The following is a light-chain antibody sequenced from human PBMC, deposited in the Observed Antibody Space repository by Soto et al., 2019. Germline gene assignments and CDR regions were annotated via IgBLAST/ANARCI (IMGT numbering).Light chain of an antibody. J-gene: IGKJ1*01. Sequence: DIQMTQSPSSLSASVGDRVTISCRASQSISTYLNCYQQKPGTAPTPLIYRASSVKSGVPPRFSGSGSGRGFTLTISSLRPEDIATYFCQQSYGSPPWTFGQGTKVDI. CDR2: RAS. CDR3: QQSYGSPPWT. V-gene: IGKV1-39*01. CDR1: QSISTY.